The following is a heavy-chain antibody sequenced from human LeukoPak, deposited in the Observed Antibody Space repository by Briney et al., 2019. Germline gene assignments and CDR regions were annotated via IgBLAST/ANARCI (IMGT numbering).Heavy chain of an antibody. CDR1: GFTFSNYA. V-gene: IGHV3-23*01. D-gene: IGHD1-26*01. CDR3: TTDQKWEPNYFDY. CDR2: INPTSGST. Sequence: GGSLRLSCAASGFTFSNYAMSWVRQAPGKGLEWVSSINPTSGSTYYADSVKGRFTISGDNSKNTLYLQMNSLRAEDTAVYYCTTDQKWEPNYFDYWGQGTLVTVSS. J-gene: IGHJ4*02.